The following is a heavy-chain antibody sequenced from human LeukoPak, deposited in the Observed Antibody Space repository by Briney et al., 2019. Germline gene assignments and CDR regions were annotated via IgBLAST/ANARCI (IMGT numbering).Heavy chain of an antibody. CDR1: GFTFSSYW. Sequence: GGSLRLSCAASGFTFSSYWMSWVRQAPGKGLEWVANIKQEGSDKYYVDSVKGRFTISRDNDKNSLYLQMNSLRAEDTAVYYCARVRGYCSSTSCYPYYYGMDVWGQGTTVTVSS. D-gene: IGHD2-2*01. CDR2: IKQEGSDK. CDR3: ARVRGYCSSTSCYPYYYGMDV. V-gene: IGHV3-7*01. J-gene: IGHJ6*02.